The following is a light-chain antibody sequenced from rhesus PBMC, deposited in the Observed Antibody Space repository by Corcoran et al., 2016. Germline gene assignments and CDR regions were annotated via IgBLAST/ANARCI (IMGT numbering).Light chain of an antibody. J-gene: IGKJ2*01. CDR3: QRYDDWPYS. V-gene: IGKV3-42*03. CDR2: YSS. Sequence: ETVMMQSPATLSLSPGERATLSCRASQSVGSRLAWYQQKPGQAPRLLIYYSSTRATGIPDRFSGGGSGTEFTLTISSLDPEDIGVYFCQRYDDWPYSFGQGTKVEIK. CDR1: QSVGSR.